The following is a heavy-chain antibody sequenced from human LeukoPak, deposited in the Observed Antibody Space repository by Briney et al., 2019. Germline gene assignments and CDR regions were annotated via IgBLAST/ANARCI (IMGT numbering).Heavy chain of an antibody. V-gene: IGHV3-21*06. Sequence: GGSLRLSCAASGFSFSTYSMNWVRQAPGKGLEWVSSISRNSRYIYYADSMRGRFTISRDNAKNSLYLQMNSLRAEDTAVYYCARSSGSLVDYWGQGTLVTVSS. J-gene: IGHJ4*02. CDR3: ARSSGSLVDY. CDR2: ISRNSRYI. D-gene: IGHD1-26*01. CDR1: GFSFSTYS.